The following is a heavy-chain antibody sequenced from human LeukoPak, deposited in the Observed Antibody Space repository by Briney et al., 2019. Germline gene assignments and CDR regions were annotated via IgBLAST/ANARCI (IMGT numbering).Heavy chain of an antibody. D-gene: IGHD4/OR15-4a*01. Sequence: PGGSLRLSCVASGFTFSSDRMNWVRQAPGKGLEWVSTIYSGSDYTYYADSVKGRFTISRDDAKNSLYLQMSSLRAEDTAVYYXAXXXXVXGAYHNFDCWGQGTLVTVSS. CDR3: AXXXXVXGAYHNFDC. V-gene: IGHV3-21*01. J-gene: IGHJ4*02. CDR2: IYSGSDYT. CDR1: GFTFSSDR.